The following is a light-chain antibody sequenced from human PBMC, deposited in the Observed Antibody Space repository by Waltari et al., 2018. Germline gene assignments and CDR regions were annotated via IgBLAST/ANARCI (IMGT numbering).Light chain of an antibody. CDR3: QALDSSRNAVI. J-gene: IGLJ2*01. Sequence: SYELTQPPSVSVSPGQTATITCSGAKLEDKYVCWYQQRPGQSPLLVIFQDFKRPSGLPERFAGANSGQTATLTISGTQAIDEADYYCQALDSSRNAVIFGGGTKLTVL. CDR2: QDF. V-gene: IGLV3-1*01. CDR1: KLEDKY.